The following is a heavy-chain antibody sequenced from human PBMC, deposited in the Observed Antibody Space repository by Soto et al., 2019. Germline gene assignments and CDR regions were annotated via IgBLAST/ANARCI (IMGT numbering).Heavy chain of an antibody. CDR1: GGSISSSSYY. V-gene: IGHV4-39*01. J-gene: IGHJ5*02. CDR2: IYYSGST. Sequence: QLQLQESGPGLVKPSETLSLTCTVSGGSISSSSYYWGWIRQPPGKGLEWIGSIYYSGSTYYNPSLKSRVTISVDTSKNQFSLKLSSVTAADTAVYYCARATVKPYNWFDPWGQGTLVTVSS. CDR3: ARATVKPYNWFDP.